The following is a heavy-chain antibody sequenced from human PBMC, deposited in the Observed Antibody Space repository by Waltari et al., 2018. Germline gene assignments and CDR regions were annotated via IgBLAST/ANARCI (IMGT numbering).Heavy chain of an antibody. J-gene: IGHJ6*03. CDR2: IRYDGSNK. D-gene: IGHD6-13*01. CDR1: GFTFSSYG. V-gene: IGHV3-30*02. Sequence: QVQLVESGGGVVQPGGSLRLSCAASGFTFSSYGMHWVRQAPGKGLEWVAFIRYDGSNKYYADSVKGRFTISRDNSKNTLYLQMNSLRAEDTAVYYCAKARGSSWSWDYYYMDVWGKGTTVTVSS. CDR3: AKARGSSWSWDYYYMDV.